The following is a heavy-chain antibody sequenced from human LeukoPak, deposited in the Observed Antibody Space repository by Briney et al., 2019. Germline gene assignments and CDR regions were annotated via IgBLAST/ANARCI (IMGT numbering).Heavy chain of an antibody. CDR2: IDHSGST. D-gene: IGHD3-3*01. Sequence: SETLSLTCAVYGGSFSGYYRSWIRQPPGKGLEWIGEIDHSGSTNYNPSLKSRVTISVDTSKNQFSLKLSSVTAADTAVYYCARAPHYDFWSGYYHFDYWGQGTLVTVSS. CDR3: ARAPHYDFWSGYYHFDY. CDR1: GGSFSGYY. J-gene: IGHJ4*02. V-gene: IGHV4-34*01.